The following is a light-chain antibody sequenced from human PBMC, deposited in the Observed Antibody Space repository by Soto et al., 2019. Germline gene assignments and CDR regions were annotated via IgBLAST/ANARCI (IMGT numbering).Light chain of an antibody. CDR3: QQYNNWPQT. V-gene: IGKV3-15*01. CDR1: QSVSSN. Sequence: IVMTQSPGTLSFSPGERATPSRRASQSVSSNLAWYQQKPGQAPRLLIYGASTRATGIPARFSGSGSGTEFTLTISSLQSEDFAVYYCQQYNNWPQTFGQGTKVDIK. J-gene: IGKJ1*01. CDR2: GAS.